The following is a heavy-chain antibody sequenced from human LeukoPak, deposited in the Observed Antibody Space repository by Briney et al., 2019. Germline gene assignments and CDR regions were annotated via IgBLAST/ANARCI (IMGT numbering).Heavy chain of an antibody. D-gene: IGHD4-23*01. CDR1: GGSISSGGYY. CDR2: IYTSGSN. CDR3: AREVADYGGYYYYHYMDV. J-gene: IGHJ6*03. V-gene: IGHV4-61*02. Sequence: PSQTLSLTCAVSGGSISSGGYYWSWIRQPAGKGLEWIGRIYTSGSNNYNPSLKSRVTMSVDTSKNQFSLKLSSVTAADTAMYYCAREVADYGGYYYYHYMDVWGKGTTVTISS.